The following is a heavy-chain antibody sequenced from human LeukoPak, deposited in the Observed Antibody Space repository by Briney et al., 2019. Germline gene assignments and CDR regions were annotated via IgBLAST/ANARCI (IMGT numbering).Heavy chain of an antibody. CDR3: ACRTHYYYGMDV. CDR2: IYHTGST. V-gene: IGHV4-38-2*02. J-gene: IGHJ6*02. Sequence: PSETLSLTCTVSGHSIIDSYYWGWIRQPPGKGLEWIGSIYHTGSTYYNPSLKSRLTISIDTSKNQFSLKLKSVTAADTAVYYCACRTHYYYGMDVWGQGTTVTVSS. D-gene: IGHD1-7*01. CDR1: GHSIIDSYY.